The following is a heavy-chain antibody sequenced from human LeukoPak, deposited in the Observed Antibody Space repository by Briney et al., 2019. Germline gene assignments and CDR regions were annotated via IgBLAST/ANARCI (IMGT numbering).Heavy chain of an antibody. V-gene: IGHV3-74*01. Sequence: GSLRLSCAASGFTFSSYWMHWIRHAPGKGLVWVSRIKRDGSSPAYADSVKGRFTISRDNAKNTLYLQMNSLRAEDTAVYYCARASPYYYDSSGYYYGYWGQGTLVTVSS. D-gene: IGHD3-22*01. CDR2: IKRDGSSP. J-gene: IGHJ4*02. CDR3: ARASPYYYDSSGYYYGY. CDR1: GFTFSSYW.